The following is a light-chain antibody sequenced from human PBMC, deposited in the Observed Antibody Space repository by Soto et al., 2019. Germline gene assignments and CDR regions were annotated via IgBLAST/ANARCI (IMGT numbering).Light chain of an antibody. Sequence: QSVLTQPASVSGSPGQSIAISCIGVRTDGDGHDYVSWYQQHPGQAPQLIIYDVYNRPSGVSDRFSGSKSGNTASLIISGLQAEDVADYFCTSYTASGPFYGFGAGTKVTVL. V-gene: IGLV2-14*03. J-gene: IGLJ1*01. CDR2: DVY. CDR3: TSYTASGPFYG. CDR1: RTDGDGHDY.